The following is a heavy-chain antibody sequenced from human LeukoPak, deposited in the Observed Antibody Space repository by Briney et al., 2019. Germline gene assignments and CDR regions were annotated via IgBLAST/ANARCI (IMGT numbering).Heavy chain of an antibody. D-gene: IGHD5-24*01. Sequence: SETLSLTCTVSGGSISSGTYYWSWIRQPAGKGLEWIGRFYTSGNTNYNPSLKSRVTISVDTSKNQFSLRLNSVTAADTAVYYCARGRDGYNFLNRGEYYYFDYWGQGTLVTVSS. CDR1: GGSISSGTYY. CDR3: ARGRDGYNFLNRGEYYYFDY. CDR2: FYTSGNT. J-gene: IGHJ4*02. V-gene: IGHV4-61*02.